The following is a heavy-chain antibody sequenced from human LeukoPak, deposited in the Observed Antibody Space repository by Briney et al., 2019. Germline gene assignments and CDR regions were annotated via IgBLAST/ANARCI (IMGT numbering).Heavy chain of an antibody. V-gene: IGHV3-23*01. CDR2: ISGSGGST. CDR3: AKDPKTYDSSGY. D-gene: IGHD3-22*01. J-gene: IGHJ4*02. Sequence: GGSLRLSCAASGFTFSSYAMSWVRQPPGKGLEWVSDISGSGGSTYYADSVKGRFTISRDNSRNTLYLQMNSLRAEDTAGYYCAKDPKTYDSSGYWGQGTLVTVSS. CDR1: GFTFSSYA.